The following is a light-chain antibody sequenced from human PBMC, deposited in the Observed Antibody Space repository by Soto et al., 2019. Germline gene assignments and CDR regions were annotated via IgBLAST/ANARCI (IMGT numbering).Light chain of an antibody. CDR2: AAS. V-gene: IGKV1-39*01. CDR3: QQSYRTPLT. J-gene: IGKJ4*01. Sequence: DIQMTQSPSSLSASLGDTVTITCRASQSISIYLTWYQQKPGKAPSLLIYAASNLKNGVPSRFSGSGSGTDFTLTISSLQREDFATYSCQQSYRTPLTFGGGTKVEIK. CDR1: QSISIY.